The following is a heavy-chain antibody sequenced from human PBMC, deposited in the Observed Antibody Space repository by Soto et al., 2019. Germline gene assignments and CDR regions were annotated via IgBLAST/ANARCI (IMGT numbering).Heavy chain of an antibody. V-gene: IGHV1-69*04. CDR2: IIPILGIA. Sequence: SVKVSCKASGGTFSSYTISWVRQAPGQGLEWMGRIIPILGIATYAQKFQGRVTMTADTSTSTAYMELSSLRSEDTAVYYCARDGDSSGYYFAYFDYWGQGTLVTVSS. CDR3: ARDGDSSGYYFAYFDY. D-gene: IGHD3-22*01. CDR1: GGTFSSYT. J-gene: IGHJ4*02.